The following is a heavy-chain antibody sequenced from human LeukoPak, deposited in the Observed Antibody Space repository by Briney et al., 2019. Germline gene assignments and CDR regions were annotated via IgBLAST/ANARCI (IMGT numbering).Heavy chain of an antibody. CDR1: GFTFSNHW. CDR2: INGDGTST. D-gene: IGHD2-15*01. CDR3: ARTGSGGDLDI. Sequence: GGSLRLSCAATGFTFSNHWLHWVRQAPGKGLVWVSRINGDGTSTIYADSVKGRFTISRDNAKSTVYLQMNSLRAEDTAVYYCARTGSGGDLDIWGQGTMVTVSS. V-gene: IGHV3-74*01. J-gene: IGHJ3*02.